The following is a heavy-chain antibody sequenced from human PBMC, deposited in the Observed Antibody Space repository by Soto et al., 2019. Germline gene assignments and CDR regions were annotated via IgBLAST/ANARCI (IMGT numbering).Heavy chain of an antibody. Sequence: EVQLLESGGGLVKPGGSLRLSCAASGCTFSKYAMSWFCLAPGKGLVWVSSISANGGITDYADSVKGRFTISRDNFQNILSLQMDRLRGDDTALYFCAKDKYTDSVRKVWFFDYWGRGTLVTVSS. J-gene: IGHJ2*01. V-gene: IGHV3-23*01. D-gene: IGHD2-15*01. CDR3: AKDKYTDSVRKVWFFDY. CDR1: GCTFSKYA. CDR2: ISANGGIT.